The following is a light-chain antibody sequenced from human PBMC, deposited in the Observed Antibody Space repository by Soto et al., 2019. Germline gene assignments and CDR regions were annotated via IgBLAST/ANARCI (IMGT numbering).Light chain of an antibody. CDR3: QQYNSYSRT. V-gene: IGKV1-5*01. CDR1: QSISSW. CDR2: DAS. J-gene: IGKJ1*01. Sequence: DIHMTQYPSSLSASVGDRVTITCRASQSISSWLAWYQQKPGKAPNLLIYDASSLESGVPSRFSGSGSGTEFTLTISSLQPDDFATYYCQQYNSYSRTFGQGTKVDIK.